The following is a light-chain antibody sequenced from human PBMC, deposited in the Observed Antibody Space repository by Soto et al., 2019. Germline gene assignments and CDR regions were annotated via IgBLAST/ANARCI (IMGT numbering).Light chain of an antibody. CDR2: ANN. V-gene: IGLV1-44*01. Sequence: QSVLTQPPSASGTPGQRVTISCSGSNSNVGNNTVNWYQQFPGTSPRLLIEANNQRPSGVPDRFSGSKSANSASLAISGLKSEDEADYYCAAWDDGLNGWLFGGGTKLTVL. J-gene: IGLJ3*02. CDR1: NSNVGNNT. CDR3: AAWDDGLNGWL.